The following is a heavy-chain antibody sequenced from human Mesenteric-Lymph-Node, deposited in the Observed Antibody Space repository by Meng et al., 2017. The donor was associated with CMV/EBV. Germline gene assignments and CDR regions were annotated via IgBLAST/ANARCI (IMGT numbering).Heavy chain of an antibody. CDR1: GGSFSGYY. V-gene: IGHV4-34*01. Sequence: QVQPTKGGVGLLKPSGTLSLTCAVYGGSFSGYYWSWIRQPPGKGLEWIGEINHSGSTNYNPSLKSRVTISVDTSKNQFSLKLSSVTAADTAVYYCARHQRWLKSEGGFNYWGQGTLVTVSS. J-gene: IGHJ4*02. CDR2: INHSGST. CDR3: ARHQRWLKSEGGFNY. D-gene: IGHD4-23*01.